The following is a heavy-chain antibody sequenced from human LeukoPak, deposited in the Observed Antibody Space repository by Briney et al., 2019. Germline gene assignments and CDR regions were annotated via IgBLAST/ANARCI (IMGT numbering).Heavy chain of an antibody. V-gene: IGHV3-30*18. CDR3: AKDKSFAAAGYHFDF. CDR1: GFTFSSCA. J-gene: IGHJ4*02. D-gene: IGHD6-25*01. CDR2: IANDGRDK. Sequence: PGGSLRLSCAAPGFTFSSCAMPWVRQAPGKGLEWVAVIANDGRDKHHADSVKGQFTISRDNSQNTVYLQMNSLRSEDSGVYYCAKDKSFAAAGYHFDFWGQGALVTVSS.